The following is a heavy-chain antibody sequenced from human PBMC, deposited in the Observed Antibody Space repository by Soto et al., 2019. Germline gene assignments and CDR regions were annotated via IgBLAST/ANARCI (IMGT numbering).Heavy chain of an antibody. Sequence: DVQLLESGGGLVQPEGSLRLSCAASGFTFSSYAMGWVRQGPGKGLEWVAVVSIGGSTHYADSVRGRFTISRDNSKNTLSLQMNSLTAEDTAVYCCAKRRGAGGHFDYWGQGALVPVSS. CDR3: AKRRGAGGHFDY. CDR2: VSIGGST. CDR1: GFTFSSYA. D-gene: IGHD2-15*01. J-gene: IGHJ4*02. V-gene: IGHV3-23*01.